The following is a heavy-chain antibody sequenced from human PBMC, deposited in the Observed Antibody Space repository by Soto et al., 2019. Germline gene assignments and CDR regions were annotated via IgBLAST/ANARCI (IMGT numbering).Heavy chain of an antibody. Sequence: EVQLLESGGGLVQPGESLRLSCAASGFTFSSYAMSWVRQAPGKGLEWVSAISGGGGGTYYADPVKGRFTISRDNSKNTLYLQMNSLRAEDTAVYYCARLNSSTWYFDYWGQGTLVPVSS. V-gene: IGHV3-23*01. CDR2: ISGGGGGT. D-gene: IGHD6-13*01. CDR3: ARLNSSTWYFDY. J-gene: IGHJ4*02. CDR1: GFTFSSYA.